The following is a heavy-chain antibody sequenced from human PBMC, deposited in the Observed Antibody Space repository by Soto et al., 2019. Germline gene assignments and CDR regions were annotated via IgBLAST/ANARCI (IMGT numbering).Heavy chain of an antibody. CDR1: GGTFSSYA. J-gene: IGHJ5*02. V-gene: IGHV1-69*13. CDR2: IIPIFGTA. CDR3: ARAIDSPPSGYDFINWFDP. D-gene: IGHD5-12*01. Sequence: GASVKVSCKASGGTFSSYAISWVRQAPGQGLEWMGGIIPIFGTANYAQKFQGRVTITADESTSTAYMELSSLRSEDTAVYYCARAIDSPPSGYDFINWFDPWGQGTLVTVSS.